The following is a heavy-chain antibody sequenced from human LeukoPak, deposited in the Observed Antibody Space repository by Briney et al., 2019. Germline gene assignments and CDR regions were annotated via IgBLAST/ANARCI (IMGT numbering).Heavy chain of an antibody. CDR1: GYSISSGYY. J-gene: IGHJ4*02. CDR3: APLLSSSYYFDY. D-gene: IGHD3-10*02. Sequence: NPSETLSLTCTVFGYSISSGYYWGWIRQPPGQGLEWIGNIYHSGITYYNLYNPALKTRVIISVDTSKNHFSLKLSSVTAADTAVYFCAPLLSSSYYFDYWGQGTLVTVSS. CDR2: IYHSGIT. V-gene: IGHV4-38-2*02.